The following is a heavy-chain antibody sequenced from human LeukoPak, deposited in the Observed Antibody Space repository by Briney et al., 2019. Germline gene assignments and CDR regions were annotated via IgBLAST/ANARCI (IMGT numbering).Heavy chain of an antibody. CDR1: GFTFSSYA. CDR2: ISGSGGST. V-gene: IGHV3-23*01. J-gene: IGHJ5*02. D-gene: IGHD3-22*01. Sequence: PGGSLRLSCAASGFTFSSYAMSWVRQAPGKGLEWVSAISGSGGSTYYADSVKGRLTISRDNSKNTLYLQMNSLRAEDTAVYYCAKDRGYYYDSSSGNWFDPWGQGTLVTVSS. CDR3: AKDRGYYYDSSSGNWFDP.